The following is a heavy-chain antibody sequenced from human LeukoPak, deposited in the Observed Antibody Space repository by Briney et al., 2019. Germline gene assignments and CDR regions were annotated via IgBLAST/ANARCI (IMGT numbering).Heavy chain of an antibody. Sequence: PSETLSLTCTVSGGSISSSSYYWGWIRQPPGKGLEWIGSIYYSGSTYYNPSLTSRVTISVDTSKNQFSLKLSSVTAADTAVYYCASPSGYGFYYFDYWGQGTLVTVSS. CDR3: ASPSGYGFYYFDY. CDR2: IYYSGST. D-gene: IGHD5-18*01. CDR1: GGSISSSSYY. J-gene: IGHJ4*02. V-gene: IGHV4-39*01.